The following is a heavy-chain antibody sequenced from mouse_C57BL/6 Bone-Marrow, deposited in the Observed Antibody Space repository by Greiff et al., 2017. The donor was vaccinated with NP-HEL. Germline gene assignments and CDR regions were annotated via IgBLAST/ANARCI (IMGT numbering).Heavy chain of an antibody. V-gene: IGHV1-69*01. CDR3: ARDYYYGRAWFAY. J-gene: IGHJ3*01. D-gene: IGHD1-1*01. CDR2: IDPSDSYT. CDR1: GYTFTSYW. Sequence: VQLQQPGAELVMPGASVKLSCKASGYTFTSYWMHWVKQRPGQGLEWIGEIDPSDSYTNYNQKFKGQSTLTVDKSSSTAYMQLSSLTSEVSAVYYCARDYYYGRAWFAYWGQGTLVTVSA.